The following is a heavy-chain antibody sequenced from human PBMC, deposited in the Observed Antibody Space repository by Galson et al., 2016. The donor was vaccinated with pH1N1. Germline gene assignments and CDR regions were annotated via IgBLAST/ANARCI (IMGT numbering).Heavy chain of an antibody. CDR3: AKDKGSGDYGDYDVFDI. D-gene: IGHD4-17*01. V-gene: IGHV3-9*01. CDR1: GFTFDDYA. Sequence: SLRLSCAASGFTFDDYAMHWVRQAPGKGLEWVSGISWNSGNIGYADSVKGRFTISRDNAKNSLYLQMNSLRAEDTALYHCAKDKGSGDYGDYDVFDIWGQGTMVTVSS. J-gene: IGHJ3*02. CDR2: ISWNSGNI.